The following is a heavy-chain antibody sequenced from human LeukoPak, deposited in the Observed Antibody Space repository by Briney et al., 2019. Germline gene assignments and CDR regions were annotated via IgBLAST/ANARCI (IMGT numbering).Heavy chain of an antibody. V-gene: IGHV3-23*01. CDR1: GFTFSSYA. J-gene: IGHJ3*02. Sequence: GGSLRLSCAASGFTFSSYAMSWVRQAPGKGLEWVSAISGSGGSTYYADSVKGRFTISRDNSKNTLYLQMNSLRAEDTAVYYCARDFWTPTTVTTWSEGAFDIWGQGTMVTVSA. D-gene: IGHD4-11*01. CDR2: ISGSGGST. CDR3: ARDFWTPTTVTTWSEGAFDI.